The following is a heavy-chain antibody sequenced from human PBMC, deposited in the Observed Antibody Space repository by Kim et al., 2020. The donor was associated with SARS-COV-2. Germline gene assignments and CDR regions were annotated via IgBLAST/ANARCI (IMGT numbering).Heavy chain of an antibody. CDR3: ARSPKHIVVVTAIRNWYFDL. V-gene: IGHV3-53*04. J-gene: IGHJ2*01. D-gene: IGHD2-21*02. CDR2: IYSGGST. Sequence: GGSLRLSCAASGFTVSSNYMSWVRQAPGKGLEWVSVIYSGGSTYYADSVKGRFTISRHNSKNTLYLQMNSLRAEDTAVYYCARSPKHIVVVTAIRNWYFDLWGRGTLVTVSS. CDR1: GFTVSSNY.